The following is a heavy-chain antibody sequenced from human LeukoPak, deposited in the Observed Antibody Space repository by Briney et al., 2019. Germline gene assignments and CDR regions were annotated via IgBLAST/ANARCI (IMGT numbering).Heavy chain of an antibody. V-gene: IGHV3-7*04. CDR1: GFTFSSYW. Sequence: GGSLRLSCAASGFTFSSYWMNWVRRAPGKGLEWVANIKQDGSKKSYVDSVKGRFTISRDNAKNSLYLQMNSLRAEDTAIYYCTRVGYIDEGIDYWGQGTLVTVSS. J-gene: IGHJ4*02. CDR3: TRVGYIDEGIDY. D-gene: IGHD5-24*01. CDR2: IKQDGSKK.